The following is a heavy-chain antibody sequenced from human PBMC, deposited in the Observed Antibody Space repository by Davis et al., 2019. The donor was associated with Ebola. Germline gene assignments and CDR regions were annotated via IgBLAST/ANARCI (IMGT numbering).Heavy chain of an antibody. J-gene: IGHJ4*02. CDR1: GFTFDDSA. CDR3: AKAVADYYFDY. D-gene: IGHD6-19*01. CDR2: INWNSGGI. Sequence: PGGSLRLSCAASGFTFDDSAMHWVRQVPGKGLEWVSGINWNSGGIAYADSVGGRFTISRDNAKSSLYLQMNSLRPEDTALYFCAKAVADYYFDYWGQGTLVTVSS. V-gene: IGHV3-9*01.